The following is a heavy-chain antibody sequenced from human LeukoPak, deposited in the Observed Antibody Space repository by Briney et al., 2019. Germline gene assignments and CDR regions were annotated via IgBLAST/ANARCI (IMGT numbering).Heavy chain of an antibody. J-gene: IGHJ4*02. CDR2: VNLQGST. CDR1: GGSITNTNY. Sequence: SETLSLTCGVSGGSITNTNYWTWVRQPPGKGLEWIGEVNLQGSTNYNPPLMGRVAIAVDTSENHISLQLTSVTAADTAVYYCAREGGPYRPLDYSGQGTLVTVSS. V-gene: IGHV4-4*02. CDR3: AREGGPYRPLDY.